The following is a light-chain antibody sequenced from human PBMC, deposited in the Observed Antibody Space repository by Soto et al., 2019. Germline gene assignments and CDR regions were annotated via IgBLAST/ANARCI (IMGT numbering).Light chain of an antibody. CDR3: SSYTSSSTLDVV. CDR1: SSDVGGYKY. J-gene: IGLJ2*01. Sequence: QSALTQPASVSGSPGQSITISCTGTSSDVGGYKYVSWYQQYPGKAPKLMIYDASNRPSGVSNRFSGSKSGNTASLTISGLQAEDEADYYCSSYTSSSTLDVVFGGGTKLTVL. V-gene: IGLV2-14*03. CDR2: DAS.